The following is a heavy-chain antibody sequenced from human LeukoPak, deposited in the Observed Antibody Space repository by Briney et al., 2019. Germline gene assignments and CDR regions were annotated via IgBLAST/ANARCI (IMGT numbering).Heavy chain of an antibody. D-gene: IGHD2-15*01. CDR1: GVSVSSGSYF. CDR3: ARGGRYCSGGNCYSAEYFQH. Sequence: SETLSLTCTVSGVSVSSGSYFWSWIRQPPGEGPEWIGYSFYSGTTYYNPSIESRVAISVDTSQNQISLKLTDVTAADTAVYYCARGGRYCSGGNCYSAEYFQHWGQGTLVTVSS. CDR2: SFYSGTT. V-gene: IGHV4-30-4*08. J-gene: IGHJ1*01.